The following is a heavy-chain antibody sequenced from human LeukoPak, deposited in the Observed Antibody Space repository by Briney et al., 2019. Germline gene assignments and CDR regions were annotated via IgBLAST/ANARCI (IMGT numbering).Heavy chain of an antibody. CDR1: GYTFTSYG. V-gene: IGHV1-18*01. J-gene: IGHJ4*02. CDR3: ARGRGMHYDSSGRPLDY. CDR2: ISAYNGNT. D-gene: IGHD3-22*01. Sequence: ASVKVSCKASGYTFTSYGISWVRQAPGQGLEWMGWISAYNGNTNYAQKLQGRVTMTTDTSASTAYMELRSLRSDDTAVYYCARGRGMHYDSSGRPLDYWGRGTLVTVSS.